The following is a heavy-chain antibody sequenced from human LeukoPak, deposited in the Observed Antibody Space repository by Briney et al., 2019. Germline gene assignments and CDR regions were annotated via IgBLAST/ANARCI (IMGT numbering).Heavy chain of an antibody. Sequence: GGSLRLSCAASGFTFSSYWMSWVRQAPGKGLEWVANIKQDGSEKSYVDSVKGRFTISRDNARNLLYLQMNSLRAEDTAVYYCARGSTTVTSRGYFDFWGQGTLVTVSS. J-gene: IGHJ4*02. D-gene: IGHD4-17*01. V-gene: IGHV3-7*01. CDR3: ARGSTTVTSRGYFDF. CDR2: IKQDGSEK. CDR1: GFTFSSYW.